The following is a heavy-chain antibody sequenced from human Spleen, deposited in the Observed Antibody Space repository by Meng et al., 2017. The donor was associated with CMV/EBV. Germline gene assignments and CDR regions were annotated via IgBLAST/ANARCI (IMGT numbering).Heavy chain of an antibody. V-gene: IGHV3-7*01. D-gene: IGHD3-3*01. CDR2: IKQDGSEK. CDR1: GFTFSSYS. Sequence: GESLKISCAASGFTFSSYSMNWVRQAPGKGLEWVANIKQDGSEKYYVDSVKGRFTISRDNAKNSLYLQMNSLRAEDTAVYYCARENVLEWLFEYYYGMDVWGQGTTVTVSS. J-gene: IGHJ6*02. CDR3: ARENVLEWLFEYYYGMDV.